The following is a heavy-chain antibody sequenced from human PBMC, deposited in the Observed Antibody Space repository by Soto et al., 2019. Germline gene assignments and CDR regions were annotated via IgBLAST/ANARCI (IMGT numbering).Heavy chain of an antibody. CDR1: GFTFRNFA. Sequence: GGSLRLSCAASGFTFRNFALAWVRQAPGKGLHWVSAITGSGKNTYYADSVKGRFTISRDNAKNSLYLQMNSLRAEDTAVYYCARDYYYDSSGYYAGFDYWGQGTLVTVSS. D-gene: IGHD3-22*01. CDR2: ITGSGKNT. CDR3: ARDYYYDSSGYYAGFDY. J-gene: IGHJ4*02. V-gene: IGHV3-23*01.